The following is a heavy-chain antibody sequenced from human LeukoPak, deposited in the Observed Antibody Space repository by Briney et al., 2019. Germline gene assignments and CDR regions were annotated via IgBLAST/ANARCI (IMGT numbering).Heavy chain of an antibody. D-gene: IGHD3-22*01. CDR3: ASGAYYYDSSGSHAFDI. CDR1: GGTFSSYA. V-gene: IGHV1-69*05. CDR2: IIPIFGTA. J-gene: IGHJ3*02. Sequence: SVKVSCKASGGTFSSYAISWVRQAPGQGLEWMGGIIPIFGTANYAQKFQGRVTITTDESTSTAYMELSSLRSEDTAVYYCASGAYYYDSSGSHAFDIWGQGTMVTVSS.